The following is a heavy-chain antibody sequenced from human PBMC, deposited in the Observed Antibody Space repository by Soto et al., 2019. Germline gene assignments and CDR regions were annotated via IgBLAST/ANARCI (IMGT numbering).Heavy chain of an antibody. CDR2: ILSTGET. CDR1: GFSLTLGRMA. Sequence: QVALKESGPELVKPTETLTLTCSVSGFSLTLGRMAVTWIRQPPGKALEWLAHILSTGETSYATSLKTRVTISKDISKSQVLLTMTNVDPVDTATYFCARIDYTGSPLIDYWGQGTLVTVFS. J-gene: IGHJ4*02. V-gene: IGHV2-26*01. CDR3: ARIDYTGSPLIDY. D-gene: IGHD1-26*01.